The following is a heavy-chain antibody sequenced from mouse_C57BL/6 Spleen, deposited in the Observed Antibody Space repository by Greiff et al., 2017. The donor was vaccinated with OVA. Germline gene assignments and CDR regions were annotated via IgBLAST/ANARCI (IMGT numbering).Heavy chain of an antibody. CDR3: ARCEFITTVLAFDY. Sequence: QVQLQQPGAELVKPGASVKLSCKASGYTFTSYWMHWVKQRHGQGLEWIGMIHPNSGSTNYNEKFKSKATLTVEKSSSKAYRQLSSLTAEDAAVSYCARCEFITTVLAFDYWGQGTTLTVSS. CDR1: GYTFTSYW. J-gene: IGHJ2*01. CDR2: IHPNSGST. V-gene: IGHV1-64*01. D-gene: IGHD1-1*02.